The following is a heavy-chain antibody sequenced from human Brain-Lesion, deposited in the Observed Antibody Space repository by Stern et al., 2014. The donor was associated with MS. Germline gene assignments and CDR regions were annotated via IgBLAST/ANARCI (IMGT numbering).Heavy chain of an antibody. D-gene: IGHD2-15*01. CDR2: IYYSGNT. V-gene: IGHV4-39*01. J-gene: IGHJ5*02. CDR1: GGSVSSTSYA. Sequence: QVQLVQSGPGLVKPSETLSLTCTVAGGSVSSTSYAWAWIRQPPGKGLEWIGTIYYSGNTYYSPSLNSRLTLSLDTSKNPFSLQLRSVTAADTAVYYCAGEEDIRYCSGGSCTGNWFDPWGQGTLVTVSS. CDR3: AGEEDIRYCSGGSCTGNWFDP.